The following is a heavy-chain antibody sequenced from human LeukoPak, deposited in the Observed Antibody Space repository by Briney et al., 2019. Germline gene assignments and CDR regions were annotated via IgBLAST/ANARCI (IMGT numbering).Heavy chain of an antibody. V-gene: IGHV1-24*01. CDR3: VTMQQDFFDSRGPFDF. Sequence: ASVKVSCKVSERTLNQIALHWVRQAPGKGPEWMGGHDPEDGKTIYAQKFQGRVTMTEDASTETAYMELSSLRTDDAAVYFCVTMQQDFFDSRGPFDFWGQGSLVTVSS. J-gene: IGHJ4*02. CDR1: ERTLNQIA. CDR2: HDPEDGKT. D-gene: IGHD3-22*01.